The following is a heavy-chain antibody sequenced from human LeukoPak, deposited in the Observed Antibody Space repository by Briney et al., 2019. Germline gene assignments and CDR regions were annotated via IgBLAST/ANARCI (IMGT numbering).Heavy chain of an antibody. CDR2: IYTSGST. CDR1: GGSISSGSYY. J-gene: IGHJ4*02. Sequence: SQTLSLTCTVSGGSISSGSYYWSWIRQPAGKGLEWIGRIYTSGSTNYNPSLKSRVTISVDTSKNQFSLKLSSVTAADTAVYYCARDRDGWYRFNYWGQGTLVTVSS. D-gene: IGHD6-19*01. V-gene: IGHV4-61*02. CDR3: ARDRDGWYRFNY.